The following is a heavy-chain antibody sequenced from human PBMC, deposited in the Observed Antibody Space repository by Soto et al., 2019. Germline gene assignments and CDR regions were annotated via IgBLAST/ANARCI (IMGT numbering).Heavy chain of an antibody. CDR2: ISSNGGST. CDR1: GLTFSSYT. J-gene: IGHJ4*02. CDR3: ARDLYTDRIAVAVC. Sequence: GGSLRLSCAASGLTFSSYTMHWVRQAPGKGLEYVSAISSNGGSTYYASSVKGRFTISRDNSKNTLYLQMGSLRAEDMAVYYCARDLYTDRIAVAVCWGQGT. V-gene: IGHV3-64*01. D-gene: IGHD6-19*01.